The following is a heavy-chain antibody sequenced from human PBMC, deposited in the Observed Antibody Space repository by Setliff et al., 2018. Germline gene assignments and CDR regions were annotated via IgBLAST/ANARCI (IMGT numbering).Heavy chain of an antibody. D-gene: IGHD4-17*01. J-gene: IGHJ6*02. CDR2: IYPGDSDT. CDR3: ARSDYGDYFAWDSYGMDV. CDR1: GYSFTSYW. Sequence: GESLKISCKGSGYSFTSYWIAWVRQMPGKGLEWMGIIYPGDSDTRYSPSFQGQVTISADRSTRTAYLQWSSLKASDTAFYYCARSDYGDYFAWDSYGMDVWDQGTTVTV. V-gene: IGHV5-51*01.